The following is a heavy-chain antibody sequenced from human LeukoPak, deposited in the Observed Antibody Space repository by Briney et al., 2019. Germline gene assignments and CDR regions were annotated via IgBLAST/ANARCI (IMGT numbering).Heavy chain of an antibody. V-gene: IGHV3-30*02. CDR3: AKDPTEYYYDSSGYYPDY. CDR2: IQYDGSNK. Sequence: GGSLRLSCAASGFTFSSYGMHWVRQAPGKGLEWVGFIQYDGSNKYSADSVKGRFTISRDNSKNTLYLQMNSLRPEDMAVYYCAKDPTEYYYDSSGYYPDYWGQGTLVTVSS. J-gene: IGHJ4*02. CDR1: GFTFSSYG. D-gene: IGHD3-22*01.